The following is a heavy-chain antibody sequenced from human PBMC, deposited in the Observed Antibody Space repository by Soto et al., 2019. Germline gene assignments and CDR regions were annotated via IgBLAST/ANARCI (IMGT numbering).Heavy chain of an antibody. CDR1: GGTFSSYT. Sequence: SVKVSCKASGGTFSSYTISWVRQAPGQGLEWMGRIIPILGIANYAQKFQGRVTITADKSTSTAYMELSSLRSEDTAVYYCASGGEDYYYDSSGYYPHYYYYYGMFVWG. CDR2: IIPILGIA. V-gene: IGHV1-69*02. D-gene: IGHD3-22*01. CDR3: ASGGEDYYYDSSGYYPHYYYYYGMFV. J-gene: IGHJ6*02.